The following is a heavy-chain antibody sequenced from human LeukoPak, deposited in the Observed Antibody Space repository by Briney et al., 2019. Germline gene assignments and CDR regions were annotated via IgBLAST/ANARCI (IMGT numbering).Heavy chain of an antibody. CDR2: ISYDGSNK. J-gene: IGHJ3*02. CDR3: AREDRAFDI. Sequence: PGGSLRLSCAASGFTFSSYAMHWVRQAPGKGLEWVAVISYDGSNKYYADSVKGRFTISRDNAKNSLYLQMNSLRAEDTAVYYCAREDRAFDIWGQGTMVTVSS. V-gene: IGHV3-30-3*01. CDR1: GFTFSSYA.